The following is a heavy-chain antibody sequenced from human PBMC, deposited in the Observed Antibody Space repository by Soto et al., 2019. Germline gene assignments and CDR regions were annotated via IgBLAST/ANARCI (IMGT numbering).Heavy chain of an antibody. Sequence: ASVKVSCKASGGTFSSYAISWVRQAPGQGLEWMGGIIPIFGTANYAQKFQGRVTITADESTSTAYMELSSLRSEDTAVYYCARENRAYCSGGSCFTLSPFYYYYGMDVWGQGTTVTVSS. CDR1: GGTFSSYA. D-gene: IGHD2-15*01. CDR3: ARENRAYCSGGSCFTLSPFYYYYGMDV. V-gene: IGHV1-69*13. CDR2: IIPIFGTA. J-gene: IGHJ6*02.